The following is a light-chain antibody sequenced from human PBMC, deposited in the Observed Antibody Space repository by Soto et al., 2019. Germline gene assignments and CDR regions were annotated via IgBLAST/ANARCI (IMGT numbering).Light chain of an antibody. CDR2: EVS. J-gene: IGLJ1*01. V-gene: IGLV2-14*01. CDR1: NSDVGIYDF. CDR3: IPYPSDDVRYV. Sequence: QSVLTQPASVSGTPGQSITISCTGSNSDVGIYDFVSWYQHHPGRAPKLIVSEVSHRPSGVSNRFSGSKSGNTASLTISGLXSEDEAYYSCIPYPSDDVRYVFGTGTKVT.